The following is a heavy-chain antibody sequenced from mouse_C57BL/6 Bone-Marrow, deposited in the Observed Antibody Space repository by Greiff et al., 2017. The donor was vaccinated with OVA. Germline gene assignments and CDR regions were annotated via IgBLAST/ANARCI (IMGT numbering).Heavy chain of an antibody. CDR3: ARRGITTVVATGEDY. Sequence: QVQLQQPGAELVKPGASVKMSCKASGYTFTSYWITWVKQRPGQGLEWIGDIYPGSGSTNYNEKFKSKATLTVDTSSSTASMQLSSLTSEDSAVYYCARRGITTVVATGEDYWGQGTTLTVSS. CDR1: GYTFTSYW. V-gene: IGHV1-55*01. J-gene: IGHJ2*01. CDR2: IYPGSGST. D-gene: IGHD1-1*01.